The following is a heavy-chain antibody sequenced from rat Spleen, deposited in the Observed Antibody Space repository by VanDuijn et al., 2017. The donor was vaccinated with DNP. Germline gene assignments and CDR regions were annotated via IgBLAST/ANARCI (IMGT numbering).Heavy chain of an antibody. CDR3: ARHGDYSSYIYVRYFDY. Sequence: EVQLVESGGGLVQPGRSLKLSCAASGFTFSDSGMAWVRQSPTKGLEWVASITDSGTGSYYLDSVKGRFTVSRDNAKSTLYLQMDSLRSEDTATYYCARHGDYSSYIYVRYFDYWGQGVMVTVSS. J-gene: IGHJ2*01. D-gene: IGHD1-2*01. CDR1: GFTFSDSG. V-gene: IGHV5-29*01. CDR2: ITDSGTGS.